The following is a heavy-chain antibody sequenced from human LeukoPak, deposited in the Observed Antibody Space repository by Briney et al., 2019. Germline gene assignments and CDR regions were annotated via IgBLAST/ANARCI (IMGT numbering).Heavy chain of an antibody. D-gene: IGHD2-2*01. CDR3: ARDPRYCSSISCPSLDY. V-gene: IGHV3-11*01. CDR1: GFTLSDYY. J-gene: IGHJ4*02. CDR2: ISSSGSTI. Sequence: GGTLRLSRAASGFTLSDYYMSWIRPAPGRGVEWVSYISSSGSTIYYADSVKGRFTISRDNAKNSLYLQMNSLRAEDTAVYYCARDPRYCSSISCPSLDYWGQGTLVTVSS.